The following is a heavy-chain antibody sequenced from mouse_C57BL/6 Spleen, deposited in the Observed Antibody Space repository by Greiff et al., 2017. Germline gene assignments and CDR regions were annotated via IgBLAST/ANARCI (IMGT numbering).Heavy chain of an antibody. V-gene: IGHV5-16*01. J-gene: IGHJ3*01. CDR1: GFTFSDYY. CDR2: INYDGSST. CDR3: ARYYYGSSYGFAY. D-gene: IGHD1-1*01. Sequence: DVQLVESEGGLVQPGSSMKLSCTASGFTFSDYYMAWVRQVPEKGLEWVANINYDGSSTYYLDSLKSRFIISRDNAKNILYLQMSSLKSEDTATYYCARYYYGSSYGFAYWGQGTLVTVSA.